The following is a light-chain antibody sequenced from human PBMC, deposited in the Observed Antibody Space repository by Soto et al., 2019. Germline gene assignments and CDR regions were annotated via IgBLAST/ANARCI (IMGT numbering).Light chain of an antibody. CDR2: KAS. CDR1: QDIGTY. J-gene: IGKJ1*01. V-gene: IGKV1-8*01. Sequence: AIRMTQSPSSFSASTGDRVSITCRATQDIGTYLAWYQQIPGKAPKLLIYKASTLESGVPSRFSGSGSGTEFTLTISSLQPDDFATYYCQQYNDYSKTFGQGTKVDIK. CDR3: QQYNDYSKT.